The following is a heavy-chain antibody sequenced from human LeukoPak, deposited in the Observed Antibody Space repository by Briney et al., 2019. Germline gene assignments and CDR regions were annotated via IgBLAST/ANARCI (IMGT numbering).Heavy chain of an antibody. V-gene: IGHV1-69*06. CDR2: IIPIFGAA. CDR3: ARDSSITGTTDWYFDL. D-gene: IGHD1-7*01. CDR1: GGTFSSYA. J-gene: IGHJ2*01. Sequence: ASVKVSCKASGGTFSSYAISWVRQAPGQGLEWMGGIIPIFGAANYAQKFQGRVTITADKSTSTAYMELSSLRSEDTAVYYCARDSSITGTTDWYFDLWGRGTLVTVSS.